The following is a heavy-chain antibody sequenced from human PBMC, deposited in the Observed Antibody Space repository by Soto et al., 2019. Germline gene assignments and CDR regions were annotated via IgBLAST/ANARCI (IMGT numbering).Heavy chain of an antibody. CDR2: IYYSGST. V-gene: IGHV4-59*01. J-gene: IGHJ5*02. CDR1: GGSISSYY. CDR3: ARVDALVTIFGVVTPNWFDP. D-gene: IGHD3-3*01. Sequence: SETLSLTCTVSGGSISSYYWSWIRQPPGKGLEWIGYIYYSGSTNYNPSLKSRVTISVDTSKNQFPLKLSSVTAADTAVYYCARVDALVTIFGVVTPNWFDPWGQGTLVTVSS.